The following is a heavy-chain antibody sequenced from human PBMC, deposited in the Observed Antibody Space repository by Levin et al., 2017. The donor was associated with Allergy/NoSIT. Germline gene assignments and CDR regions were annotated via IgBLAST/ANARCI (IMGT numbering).Heavy chain of an antibody. V-gene: IGHV3-30*04. D-gene: IGHD3-3*01. J-gene: IGHJ4*02. CDR3: ARVDDFWSHIDY. CDR1: GFTFSSYA. Sequence: PGGSLRLSCAASGFTFSSYAMHWVRQAPGKGLEWVAVISYDGSNKYYADSVKGRFTISRDNSKNTLYLQMNSLRAEDTAVYYCARVDDFWSHIDYWGQGTLVTVSS. CDR2: ISYDGSNK.